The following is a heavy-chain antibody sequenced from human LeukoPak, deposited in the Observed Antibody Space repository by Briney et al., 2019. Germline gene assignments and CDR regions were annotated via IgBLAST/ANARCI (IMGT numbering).Heavy chain of an antibody. V-gene: IGHV3-30*19. CDR1: GFTFSSYG. J-gene: IGHJ4*02. D-gene: IGHD2-15*01. Sequence: PGGSLRLSCAASGFTFSSYGMHWVRQAPGKGLEWVAVISYDGSNKYYADSVKGRFTISRDNSKNTLYLQMNSLRAEDTAVYYCARDLGIVVVAKFYYWGQGTLVTVSS. CDR2: ISYDGSNK. CDR3: ARDLGIVVVAKFYY.